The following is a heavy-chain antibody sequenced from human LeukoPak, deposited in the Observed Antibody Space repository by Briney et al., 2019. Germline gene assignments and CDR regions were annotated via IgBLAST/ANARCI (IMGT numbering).Heavy chain of an antibody. CDR2: IYPKSGDT. Sequence: ASVKVSCKTSGYNFNDHHVHWVRQAPGQGLEWMGRIYPKSGDTDYPQKFQIRATMTRDTSITTAYMELTSLRSDDTAVYYYVSHYGPGPVWGQGTLVTVS. CDR1: GYNFNDHH. J-gene: IGHJ4*02. D-gene: IGHD3-10*01. V-gene: IGHV1-2*06. CDR3: VSHYGPGPV.